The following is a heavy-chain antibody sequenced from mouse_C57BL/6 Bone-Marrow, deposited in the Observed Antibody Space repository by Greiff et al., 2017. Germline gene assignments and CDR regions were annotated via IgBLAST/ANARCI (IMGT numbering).Heavy chain of an antibody. CDR3: ARRGYSKPYYYAMDY. Sequence: VQLQQSGAELVRPGASVKLSCKASGYTFTDYYINWVKQRPGQGLEWIARIYPGSGNTYYNEKFKGKATLTAEKSSSTAYMQLSSLTSEDSAVYFCARRGYSKPYYYAMDYWGQGTSVTVSS. J-gene: IGHJ4*01. D-gene: IGHD2-5*01. CDR1: GYTFTDYY. CDR2: IYPGSGNT. V-gene: IGHV1-76*01.